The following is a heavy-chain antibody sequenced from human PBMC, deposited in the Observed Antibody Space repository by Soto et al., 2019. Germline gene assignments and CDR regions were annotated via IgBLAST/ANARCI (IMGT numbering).Heavy chain of an antibody. V-gene: IGHV1-18*01. CDR1: GYTFTSYG. CDR3: ARVRSMIRYCSGGSCYDYGMDV. CDR2: ISAYNGNT. J-gene: IGHJ6*02. D-gene: IGHD2-15*01. Sequence: QVQLVQSGAEVKKPGASVKVSCKASGYTFTSYGISWVRQAPGQGLEWMGWISAYNGNTNYAQKLQGRVTMTTDTSTSTVYIELRSLRSDYTAVYYCARVRSMIRYCSGGSCYDYGMDVLGQGTTVTDSS.